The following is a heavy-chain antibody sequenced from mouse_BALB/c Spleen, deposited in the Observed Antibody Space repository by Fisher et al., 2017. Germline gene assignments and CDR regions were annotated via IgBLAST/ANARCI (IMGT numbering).Heavy chain of an antibody. Sequence: KFKGKATLTVDKSSSTAYMELLSLTSEDSAVYYCARGVPYAMDYWGQGTSVTVSS. V-gene: IGHV1-26*01. J-gene: IGHJ4*01. CDR3: ARGVPYAMDY.